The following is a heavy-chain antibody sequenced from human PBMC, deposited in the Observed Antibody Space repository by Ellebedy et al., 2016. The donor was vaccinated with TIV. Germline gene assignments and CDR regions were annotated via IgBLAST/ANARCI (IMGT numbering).Heavy chain of an antibody. CDR1: GFTFSSYG. D-gene: IGHD6-19*01. J-gene: IGHJ4*02. Sequence: GGSLRLXXAASGFTFSSYGMHWVRQAPGKGLEWVAVIWYDGSNKYYADSVKGRFTISRDNSKNTLFLQMNSLRAEDTAVYYCACSFYWGQGTLVTVSS. V-gene: IGHV3-30*02. CDR3: ACSFY. CDR2: IWYDGSNK.